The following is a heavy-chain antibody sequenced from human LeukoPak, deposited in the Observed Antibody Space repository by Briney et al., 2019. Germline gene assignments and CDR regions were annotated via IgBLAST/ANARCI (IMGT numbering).Heavy chain of an antibody. Sequence: PGGSLRLSCAASGFTFSNYAMTWVRQAPGKGLEWVSAISGSGDRTYYADSVKGRFTISRDNSKNTLYLQMNSLRAEDTAVYSCAKGSGNLSVAVNDYWGQGTLVTVSS. CDR1: GFTFSNYA. J-gene: IGHJ4*02. V-gene: IGHV3-23*01. D-gene: IGHD2-15*01. CDR3: AKGSGNLSVAVNDY. CDR2: ISGSGDRT.